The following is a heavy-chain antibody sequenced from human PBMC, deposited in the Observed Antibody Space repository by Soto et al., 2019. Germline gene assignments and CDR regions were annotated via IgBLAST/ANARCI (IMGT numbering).Heavy chain of an antibody. J-gene: IGHJ6*02. CDR2: ISTVSSAT. CDR1: GFTFSDYY. V-gene: IGHV3-11*06. D-gene: IGHD1-26*01. Sequence: QVQLVESGGGLVKNGGSLRLSCAASGFTFSDYYMTWIRQAPGKGLEWVSFISTVSSATNYADSVKGRFTISRDNAKNLVYLQMESLSAEDTAVYYCARYSGSYLSAYFYGMDVWGQGATVTVSS. CDR3: ARYSGSYLSAYFYGMDV.